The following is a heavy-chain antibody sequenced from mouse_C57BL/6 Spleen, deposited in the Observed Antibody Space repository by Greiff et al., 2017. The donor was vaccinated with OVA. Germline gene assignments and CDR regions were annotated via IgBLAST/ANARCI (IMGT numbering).Heavy chain of an antibody. CDR3: ARTRYDGYSDY. V-gene: IGHV5-17*01. D-gene: IGHD2-3*01. CDR2: ISSGSSTI. CDR1: GFTFSDYG. J-gene: IGHJ2*01. Sequence: EVQLQESGGGLVKPGGSLKLSCAASGFTFSDYGMHWVRQAPEQGLEWVAYISSGSSTIYYADTVKGRFTISRDNAKNTLFLQMTRLRSEDTAVYYCARTRYDGYSDYWGQGTTLTVSS.